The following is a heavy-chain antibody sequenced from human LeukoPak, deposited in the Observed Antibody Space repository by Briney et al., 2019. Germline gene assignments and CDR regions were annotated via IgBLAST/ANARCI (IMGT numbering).Heavy chain of an antibody. Sequence: GGSLRLSCAASGFTFSGFWMRWVRQAPGKGLEWVATINQDGSDKHYVDSVTGRFTISKDNAKTSLYLQMNSPRAEDTAVYYCARVQYNACDIWGQGTMVTVSS. V-gene: IGHV3-7*04. CDR3: ARVQYNACDI. CDR1: GFTFSGFW. D-gene: IGHD5-24*01. J-gene: IGHJ3*02. CDR2: INQDGSDK.